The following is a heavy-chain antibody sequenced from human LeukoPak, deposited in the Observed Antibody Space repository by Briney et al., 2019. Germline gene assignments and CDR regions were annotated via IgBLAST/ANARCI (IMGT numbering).Heavy chain of an antibody. V-gene: IGHV3-30*18. J-gene: IGHJ6*02. CDR3: AKNYYGMDV. CDR2: ISYDGSNK. CDR1: GFTFSSYG. Sequence: GGSLRLSCAASGFTFSSYGMHWVRQAPGKGLEWVAVISYDGSNKYYADSVKGRFTISRDNSRNTLYLQMNSLRAEDTAVYYCAKNYYGMDVWGQGTTVTVSS.